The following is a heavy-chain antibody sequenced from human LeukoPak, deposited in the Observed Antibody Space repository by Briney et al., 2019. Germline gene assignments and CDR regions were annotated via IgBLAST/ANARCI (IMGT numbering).Heavy chain of an antibody. Sequence: PSETLSLTCTVSGGSISSSSYYWGWIRQPPGKGLEWIGSIYYSGSTYYNPSLKSRVTISVDTSKNQFSLKLSSVTAADTAVYYCARDWSLNWFDPWGQGTLVTVSS. CDR3: ARDWSLNWFDP. J-gene: IGHJ5*02. CDR2: IYYSGST. V-gene: IGHV4-39*07. CDR1: GGSISSSSYY.